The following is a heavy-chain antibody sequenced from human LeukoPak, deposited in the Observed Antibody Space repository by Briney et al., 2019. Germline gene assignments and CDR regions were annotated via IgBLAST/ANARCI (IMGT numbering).Heavy chain of an antibody. CDR3: ARTVAYDLWSGYSFDY. Sequence: GGSLRLFCAASGFTFSSYSMNWVRQASGKGLEWVSSTSSSSSYIYYADSVKGRFTISRDNAKNSLYLQMNSLRAEDTAVYYCARTVAYDLWSGYSFDYWGQGTLVTVSS. J-gene: IGHJ4*02. CDR2: TSSSSSYI. V-gene: IGHV3-21*01. D-gene: IGHD3-3*01. CDR1: GFTFSSYS.